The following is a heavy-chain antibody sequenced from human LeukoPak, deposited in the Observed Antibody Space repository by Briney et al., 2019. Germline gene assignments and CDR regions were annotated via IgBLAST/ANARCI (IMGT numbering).Heavy chain of an antibody. Sequence: SETLSLNCTVSDDFTSRFYWSWIRQPPGKGLEWIGHLFLSGATNYSPSLKSRLTMSVDTSKMHFSLRLTSVTAADTAVYFCARIDPRGFFDYWGQGMLVTVSS. V-gene: IGHV4-59*01. J-gene: IGHJ4*02. CDR3: ARIDPRGFFDY. CDR2: LFLSGAT. CDR1: DDFTSRFY.